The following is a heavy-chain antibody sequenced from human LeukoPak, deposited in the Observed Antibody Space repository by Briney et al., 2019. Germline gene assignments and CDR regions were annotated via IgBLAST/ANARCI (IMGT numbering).Heavy chain of an antibody. J-gene: IGHJ3*02. D-gene: IGHD7-27*01. CDR2: ISPHSGFT. CDR3: ARQTGDDAPDI. Sequence: GASVKVSCKASGYTLTGHYIHWVRQAPGQGLEWMGWISPHSGFTMYPQRFQGRVTMTTDTSISTAFLEVRRLRSDGTAAYYCARQTGDDAPDIWGQGTMITVYS. CDR1: GYTLTGHY. V-gene: IGHV1-2*02.